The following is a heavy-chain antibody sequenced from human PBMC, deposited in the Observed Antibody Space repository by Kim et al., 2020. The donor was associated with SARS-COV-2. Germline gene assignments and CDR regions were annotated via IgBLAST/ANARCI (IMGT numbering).Heavy chain of an antibody. CDR1: GFTLSSSC. J-gene: IGHJ3*02. Sequence: WGSLRLSCAASGFTLSSSCMHWVRQTPGRELEWVAVLWANGINSYYADSVKGRFTFLRDDSTNTLYLQMDSLRVEDTAVYYCARERGPFDAFDIWGQGT. CDR2: LWANGINS. V-gene: IGHV3-33*01. CDR3: ARERGPFDAFDI.